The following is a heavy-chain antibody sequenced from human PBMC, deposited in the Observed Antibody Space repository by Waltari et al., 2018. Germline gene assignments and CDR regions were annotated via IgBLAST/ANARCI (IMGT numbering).Heavy chain of an antibody. V-gene: IGHV4-4*02. CDR2: IFYNGVT. CDR1: GASVSAAIW. CDR3: AKNAAYNLDY. J-gene: IGHJ4*02. Sequence: QVQLQESGPGLVKPSGTLSLTCAVSGASVSAAIWWSWVRQSPGKGLEWIGEIFYNGVTHYHPSLKSRVTISLDKSTNQLSLTVASVTAADTAMYYCAKNAAYNLDYWGQGALVTVSS. D-gene: IGHD2-15*01.